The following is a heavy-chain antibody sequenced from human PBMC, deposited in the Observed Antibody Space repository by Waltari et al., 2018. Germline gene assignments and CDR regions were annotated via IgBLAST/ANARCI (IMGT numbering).Heavy chain of an antibody. Sequence: QVHLQESGPGLVKPSETLSLTCNVSGDSNTGHYFSWVRQPPGKGLEYIAYIYKTGFTNYNPTLKGRITISLDTSWMHFSLKLTSLTAAETAVYYCTSHDHTNYLAYWGLGTLVTVSS. CDR2: IYKTGFT. J-gene: IGHJ4*02. V-gene: IGHV4-59*11. D-gene: IGHD2-21*01. CDR3: TSHDHTNYLAY. CDR1: GDSNTGHY.